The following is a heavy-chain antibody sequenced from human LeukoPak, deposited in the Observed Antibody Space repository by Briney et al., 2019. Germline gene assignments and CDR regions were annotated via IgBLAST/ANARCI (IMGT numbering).Heavy chain of an antibody. D-gene: IGHD3-22*01. Sequence: ASVKVSCKASGYTFTSYGISWVRQAPGQGLEWMGWISAYNGNTNYAQKLQGRVTMTTDTSTSTAYMELRSLRSEDTAVYYCARASMDYYDSSGYPLAHAFDIWGQGTMVTVSS. CDR2: ISAYNGNT. CDR3: ARASMDYYDSSGYPLAHAFDI. V-gene: IGHV1-18*01. J-gene: IGHJ3*02. CDR1: GYTFTSYG.